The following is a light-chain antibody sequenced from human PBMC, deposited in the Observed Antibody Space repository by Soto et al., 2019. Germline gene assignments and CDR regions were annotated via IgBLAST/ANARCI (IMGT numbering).Light chain of an antibody. V-gene: IGKV4-1*01. CDR3: QQYYSSPSIT. Sequence: DIVMTQSPDSLAVSLGERATINCKSSQSVLYSSNNKNYLSWYQQKPGQPPKLLIYWASIRKSGVPDRFSGSVSGTDFTLTISSLQAEDVAVYYCQQYYSSPSITFGQGTRLEIK. J-gene: IGKJ5*01. CDR1: QSVLYSSNNKNY. CDR2: WAS.